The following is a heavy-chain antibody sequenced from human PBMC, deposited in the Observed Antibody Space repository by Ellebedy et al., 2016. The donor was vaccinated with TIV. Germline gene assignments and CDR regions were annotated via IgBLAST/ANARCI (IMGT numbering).Heavy chain of an antibody. J-gene: IGHJ4*02. D-gene: IGHD3-16*02. Sequence: ASVKVSCKVSGNTLTELSMHWVRQAPGKGLEWMGGFDPEDGERIYAQKFQGRVTMTEDTSTDTAYMELSSLRSEDTAVYYCAGRPGRSLGEVSPLDYWGQGTLVTVSS. CDR3: AGRPGRSLGEVSPLDY. V-gene: IGHV1-24*01. CDR2: FDPEDGER. CDR1: GNTLTELS.